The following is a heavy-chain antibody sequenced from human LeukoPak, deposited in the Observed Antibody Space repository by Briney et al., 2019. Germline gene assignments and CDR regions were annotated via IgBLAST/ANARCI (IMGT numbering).Heavy chain of an antibody. CDR3: AREYSSGYYGSSDAFDI. CDR1: GGTFSSYA. J-gene: IGHJ3*02. V-gene: IGHV1-69*05. D-gene: IGHD3-22*01. CDR2: IIPIFGTA. Sequence: SVKVSCKASGGTFSSYAISWVRQAPGQGLEWMVGIIPIFGTANYAQKFQGRVTITTDESTSTAYMELSSLRSEDTAVYYCAREYSSGYYGSSDAFDIWGQGTMVTVSS.